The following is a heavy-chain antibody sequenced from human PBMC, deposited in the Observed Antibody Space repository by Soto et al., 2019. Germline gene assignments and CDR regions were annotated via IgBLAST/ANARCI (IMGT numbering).Heavy chain of an antibody. J-gene: IGHJ6*02. CDR3: TTDWGSGFTYYYYGMDV. CDR1: VFTFINAW. D-gene: IGHD6-19*01. CDR2: IKSKTDGGTT. V-gene: IGHV3-15*01. Sequence: PGGSLRLSCASSVFTFINAWMSWVRQAPGKGLEWVGRIKSKTDGGTTDYAAPVKGRFTISRDDSKNTLYLQMSSLKTEDTAAYYCTTDWGSGFTYYYYGMDVWGQGTTVTVSS.